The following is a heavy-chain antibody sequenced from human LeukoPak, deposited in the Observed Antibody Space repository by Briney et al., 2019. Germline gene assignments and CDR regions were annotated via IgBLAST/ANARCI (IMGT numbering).Heavy chain of an antibody. CDR1: GYTFTSYG. V-gene: IGHV1-18*01. CDR2: ISAYNGNT. D-gene: IGHD4-17*01. CDR3: ARDSLYGDPAERVFDY. J-gene: IGHJ4*02. Sequence: ASVKVSCKASGYTFTSYGLSWVRQAPGQGLAWMGWISAYNGNTNYAQKLQGRVTMTTDTSTSTAYMELRSLRSDDTAVYYCARDSLYGDPAERVFDYWGQGTLVTVSS.